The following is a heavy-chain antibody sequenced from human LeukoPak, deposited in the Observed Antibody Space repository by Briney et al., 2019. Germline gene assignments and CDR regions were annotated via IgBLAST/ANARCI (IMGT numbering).Heavy chain of an antibody. D-gene: IGHD3-22*01. J-gene: IGHJ6*03. Sequence: GGSLRLSCAASGFTFSSYGMHWVRQAPGKGLEWVAFIRFDGSNKYSADSVKGRFTISRDNPKNTLYLQMNSLRAEDTAVYYCANRFGKGYYDVSGQTYYMDVWGKGTTVTVSS. V-gene: IGHV3-30*02. CDR1: GFTFSSYG. CDR3: ANRFGKGYYDVSGQTYYMDV. CDR2: IRFDGSNK.